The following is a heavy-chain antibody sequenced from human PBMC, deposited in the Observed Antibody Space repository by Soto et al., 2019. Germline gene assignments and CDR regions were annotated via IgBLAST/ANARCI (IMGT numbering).Heavy chain of an antibody. CDR2: ISYYGSNK. V-gene: IGHV3-30*03. CDR3: ARESSSWYGDAFDI. J-gene: IGHJ3*02. Sequence: PLGYLRLSWAACGFTLSSYGVHWVRQAPGKGLEWVAVISYYGSNKYYADSVKGRFTISRDNSKNTLYLQMNSLRAEDTAVYYCARESSSWYGDAFDIWGQGTGVTVSS. D-gene: IGHD6-13*01. CDR1: GFTLSSYG.